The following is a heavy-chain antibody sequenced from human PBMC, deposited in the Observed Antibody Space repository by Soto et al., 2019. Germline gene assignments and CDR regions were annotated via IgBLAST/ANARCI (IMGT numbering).Heavy chain of an antibody. D-gene: IGHD3-10*01. CDR2: IDPSDSYT. V-gene: IGHV5-10-1*01. CDR1: GYSFTSYW. J-gene: IGHJ6*02. Sequence: GESLKISCKGSGYSFTSYWISWVRQMPGKGLEWMGRIDPSDSYTNYSPSFQGHVTISADKSISTAYLQWSSLKASDTAMYYCARLLILGGYGSGSYRCHGMDVRGQGPTVTVSS. CDR3: ARLLILGGYGSGSYRCHGMDV.